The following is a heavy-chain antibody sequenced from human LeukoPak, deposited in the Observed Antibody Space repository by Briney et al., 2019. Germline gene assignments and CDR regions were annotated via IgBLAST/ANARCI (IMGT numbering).Heavy chain of an antibody. CDR3: AKRSFFGFVDY. CDR2: ICGSGGST. CDR1: GFTFSSYA. J-gene: IGHJ4*02. Sequence: GGSLRLSCAASGFTFSSYAMSWVRQAPGKGLEWVSAICGSGGSTYYADSVKGRFTISRDNSKNTLYLQMNSLSAEERAVYYCAKRSFFGFVDYWGQGTLFTASS. V-gene: IGHV3-23*01. D-gene: IGHD1-26*01.